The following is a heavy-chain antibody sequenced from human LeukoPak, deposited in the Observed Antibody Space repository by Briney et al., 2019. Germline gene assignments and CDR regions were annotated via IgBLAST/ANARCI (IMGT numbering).Heavy chain of an antibody. Sequence: ASVKVSCKASGYTFTSYGISRVRQAPGQGLEWMGWISAYNGNTNYAQKLQGRVTMTTDTSTSTAYMELRSLRSDDTAVYYCARAFHYYDSSGYYYDAFDIWGQGTMVTVSS. CDR3: ARAFHYYDSSGYYYDAFDI. CDR1: GYTFTSYG. V-gene: IGHV1-18*01. D-gene: IGHD3-22*01. J-gene: IGHJ3*02. CDR2: ISAYNGNT.